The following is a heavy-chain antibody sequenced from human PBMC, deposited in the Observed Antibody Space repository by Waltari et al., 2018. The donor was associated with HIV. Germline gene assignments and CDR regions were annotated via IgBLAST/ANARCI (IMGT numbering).Heavy chain of an antibody. CDR1: GGSFNGYY. CDR3: ARGVFSLIVAGTNFDY. V-gene: IGHV4-34*01. CDR2: IDHSGTS. Sequence: QVQLQQWGTALLKHSETLALTCAVYGGSFNGYYWSWFRQPPGKGLEWIGQIDHSGTSHYNPTLKDRLTMSVDTSKNQFSLKLTSATAADTAVFYCARGVFSLIVAGTNFDYWGQGFLVTVSS. J-gene: IGHJ4*02. D-gene: IGHD5-12*01.